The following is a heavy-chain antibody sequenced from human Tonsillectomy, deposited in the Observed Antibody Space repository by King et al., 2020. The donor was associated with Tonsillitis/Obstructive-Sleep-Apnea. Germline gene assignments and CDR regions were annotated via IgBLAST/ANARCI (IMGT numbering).Heavy chain of an antibody. CDR3: AKVDY. Sequence: VQLVESGGGVVQPGRSLRLSCAASGFTFSSYGMHWVRQAPGKGLEWVAVISYDGSNKYYADSVKGRFTISRDNSKNTLYLQMNSLRAEDTAVYYCAKVDYWGQGTLVTGSS. V-gene: IGHV3-30*18. J-gene: IGHJ4*02. CDR2: ISYDGSNK. CDR1: GFTFSSYG.